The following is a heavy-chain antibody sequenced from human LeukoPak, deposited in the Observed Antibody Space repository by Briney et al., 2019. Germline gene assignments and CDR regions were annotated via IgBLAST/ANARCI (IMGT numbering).Heavy chain of an antibody. J-gene: IGHJ4*02. D-gene: IGHD3-9*01. V-gene: IGHV4-59*01. CDR3: AREITYYDILTGYYTDGYFDY. CDR2: VSYSGST. Sequence: TSETLSLTCTVSGGSISSYCWSWIRQPPGKGLEWIGYVSYSGSTNYSPSLKSRVTISLDTSKKQFSLKLSSVTAADTAVYYCAREITYYDILTGYYTDGYFDYWGQGTLVTVSS. CDR1: GGSISSYC.